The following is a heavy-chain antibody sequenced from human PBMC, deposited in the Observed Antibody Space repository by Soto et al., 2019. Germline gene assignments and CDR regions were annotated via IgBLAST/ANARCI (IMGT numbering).Heavy chain of an antibody. Sequence: SETLSLTCTVSGGSISSYYWSWIRQPPGKGLEWIGYIYYSGSTNYNPSLKSRVTISVDTSKNQFSLKLSSVTAADTAVYYCARSHYDFWSGGPGDMDVWGKGTTVTVSS. CDR1: GGSISSYY. V-gene: IGHV4-59*08. D-gene: IGHD3-3*01. CDR2: IYYSGST. J-gene: IGHJ6*03. CDR3: ARSHYDFWSGGPGDMDV.